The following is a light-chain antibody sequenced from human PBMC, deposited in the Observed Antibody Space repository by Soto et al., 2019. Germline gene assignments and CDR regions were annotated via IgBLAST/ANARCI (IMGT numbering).Light chain of an antibody. CDR3: SSYAGSPTFPWI. CDR1: SSDVGSYNY. CDR2: EVS. J-gene: IGLJ3*02. V-gene: IGLV2-14*01. Sequence: QSALTQPASVSGSPGQSITISCTGTSSDVGSYNYVSWYQQHPGKAPKLMIYEVSDRPSGISSRFSGSKSGNTASLTISGLQTEDEADYYCSSYAGSPTFPWIFGGGTKLTVL.